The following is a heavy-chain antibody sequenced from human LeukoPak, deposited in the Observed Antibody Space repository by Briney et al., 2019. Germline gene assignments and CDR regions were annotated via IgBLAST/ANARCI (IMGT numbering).Heavy chain of an antibody. Sequence: GGSLRLSCAASGFTFSSYGMHWVRQAPGKGLEWVSSISGSGNRTYYADSVKGRFTISRDNSKNTLFLQMNSLRAEDTAVYYCAKNLYCGGGSCYPSALGMDVWGQGTTVTVSS. CDR1: GFTFSSYG. J-gene: IGHJ6*02. CDR3: AKNLYCGGGSCYPSALGMDV. CDR2: ISGSGNRT. V-gene: IGHV3-23*01. D-gene: IGHD2-15*01.